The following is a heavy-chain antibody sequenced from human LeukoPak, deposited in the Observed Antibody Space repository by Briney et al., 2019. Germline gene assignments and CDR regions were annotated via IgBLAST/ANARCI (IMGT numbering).Heavy chain of an antibody. CDR3: AKGPTVTSGHFDY. Sequence: GGSLRLSCAASGFTFDTYSINWVRQAPGKGLEWVSSISSGSTYIYYADSVRGRFTVSRDKSINTLYLHMNSLRAEDTAVYYCAKGPTVTSGHFDYWGQGTLATVSS. CDR1: GFTFDTYS. D-gene: IGHD4-11*01. CDR2: ISSGSTYI. J-gene: IGHJ4*02. V-gene: IGHV3-21*04.